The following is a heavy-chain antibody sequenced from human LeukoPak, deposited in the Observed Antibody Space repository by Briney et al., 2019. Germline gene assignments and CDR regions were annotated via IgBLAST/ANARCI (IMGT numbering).Heavy chain of an antibody. CDR3: ARRNDSGYSYGSLDY. D-gene: IGHD5-18*01. V-gene: IGHV4-34*01. CDR2: INHSGST. Sequence: SETLSLTCAVCGGSFSGYYWSWIRQPPGKGLEWIGEINHSGSTNYNPSLKSRVTISVDTSKSQFSLKLSSVTAADTAVYYCARRNDSGYSYGSLDYWGQGTLVTVSS. J-gene: IGHJ4*02. CDR1: GGSFSGYY.